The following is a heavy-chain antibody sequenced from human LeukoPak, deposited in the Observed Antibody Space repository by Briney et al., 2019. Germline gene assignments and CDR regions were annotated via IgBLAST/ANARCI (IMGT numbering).Heavy chain of an antibody. V-gene: IGHV3-7*05. D-gene: IGHD1-1*01. CDR1: GFTFSSYW. CDR2: IKQDGSEK. Sequence: PGGSLRLSCAASGFTFSSYWMSWVRQAPGKGLEWVANIKQDGSEKYYVDSVKGRFTISRDNAKNSLYLQMNSLRAEDTAVYYCARDLDNHARGLFDYWGQGTLVTVSS. J-gene: IGHJ4*02. CDR3: ARDLDNHARGLFDY.